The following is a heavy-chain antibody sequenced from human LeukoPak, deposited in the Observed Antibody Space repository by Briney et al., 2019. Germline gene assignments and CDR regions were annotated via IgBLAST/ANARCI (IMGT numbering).Heavy chain of an antibody. V-gene: IGHV1-46*01. Sequence: ASVKVSCKASGYTFTSYYMHWVRQAPGQGLEWMGIINPSGGSTSYAQKLQGRVTMTRDTSTSTVYMELSSLRSEDTAVYYCATGLRYYDFWSGSMDVWGQGTTVTVSS. CDR1: GYTFTSYY. CDR3: ATGLRYYDFWSGSMDV. J-gene: IGHJ6*02. D-gene: IGHD3-3*01. CDR2: INPSGGST.